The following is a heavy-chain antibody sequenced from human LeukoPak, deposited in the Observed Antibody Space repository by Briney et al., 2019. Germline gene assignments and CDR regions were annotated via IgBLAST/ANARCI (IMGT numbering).Heavy chain of an antibody. CDR2: IYTSGST. CDR1: GGSISSGSYY. D-gene: IGHD1-1*01. V-gene: IGHV4-61*02. CDR3: ASHGTGTDY. J-gene: IGHJ4*02. Sequence: SETLSLTCTVSGGSISSGSYYWSWIRQPAGKGLEWIGRIYTSGSTNYNPSLKSRVTISVDTSKNQFSLKLSSVTAADTAVYYCASHGTGTDYWGQGTLVTVSS.